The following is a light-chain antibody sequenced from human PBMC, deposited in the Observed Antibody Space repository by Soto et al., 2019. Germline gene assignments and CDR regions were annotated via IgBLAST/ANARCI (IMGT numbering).Light chain of an antibody. Sequence: QSVLTQPPNASGSPVHSVTISCTGTSSDVGGYNYVSWYQQHPGRAPKLMIYGVSKRPSGFPDRFSGSKSGNTAYLTVSGLKAEDFVDYQCRSYAGTNICYAFGTSAKGKVL. CDR3: RSYAGTNICYA. V-gene: IGLV2-8*01. CDR1: SSDVGGYNY. CDR2: GVS. J-gene: IGLJ1*01.